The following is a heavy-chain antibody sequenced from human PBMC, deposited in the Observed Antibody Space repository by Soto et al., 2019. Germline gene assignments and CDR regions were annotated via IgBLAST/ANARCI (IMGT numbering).Heavy chain of an antibody. D-gene: IGHD6-13*01. V-gene: IGHV1-69*17. CDR3: AGGGTSGWLKGVFEV. Sequence: QVQLVQSGAEVKKPGSSVKVSCKASGGTLNKHAITWVRRAPGQGLEWLGGIIPMFGIPNYPQKFQGRVTITAETSTKTSHMKWHSLTLANTAVYYWAGGGTSGWLKGVFEVWGKGTMVTVSS. CDR2: IIPMFGIP. J-gene: IGHJ3*01. CDR1: GGTLNKHA.